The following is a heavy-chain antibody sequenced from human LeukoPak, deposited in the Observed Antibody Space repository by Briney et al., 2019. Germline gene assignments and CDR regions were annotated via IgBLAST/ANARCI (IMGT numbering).Heavy chain of an antibody. V-gene: IGHV3-30*04. CDR3: ARSPVYSYGHPYYFDY. D-gene: IGHD5-18*01. CDR1: GFTFSSYA. CDR2: ISYDGSNK. Sequence: PGGSLRLSCAASGFTFSSYAMHWVRQAPGKGLEWVAVISYDGSNKYYADSVKGRFTISRDNSKNTLYLQMNSLRAEDTAVYYCARSPVYSYGHPYYFDYWGQGTLVTVSS. J-gene: IGHJ4*02.